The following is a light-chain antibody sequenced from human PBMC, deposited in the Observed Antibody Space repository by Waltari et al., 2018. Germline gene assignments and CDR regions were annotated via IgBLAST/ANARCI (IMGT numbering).Light chain of an antibody. CDR3: NSRDSSGNHVV. Sequence: AVSVALGQTVRITCQGDSLRSYYASWYQQKPGQAPVLVIYGKNNRPSGIPDRFSGSSSGNTASLTITGAQAEDEADYYCNSRDSSGNHVVFGGGTKLTVL. V-gene: IGLV3-19*01. CDR1: SLRSYY. CDR2: GKN. J-gene: IGLJ2*01.